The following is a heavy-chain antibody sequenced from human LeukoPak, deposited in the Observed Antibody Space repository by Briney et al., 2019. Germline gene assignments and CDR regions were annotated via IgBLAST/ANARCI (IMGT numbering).Heavy chain of an antibody. CDR3: ARVRFGELGVPDFDY. J-gene: IGHJ4*02. CDR1: GFTFSSYA. V-gene: IGHV3-30-3*01. D-gene: IGHD3-10*01. CDR2: ISYDGSNK. Sequence: GGSLRLSCAASGFTFSSYAMHWVRQAPGKRLEWVAVISYDGSNKYYADSVKGRFTISRDNSKNTLYLQMNSLRAEDTAVYYCARVRFGELGVPDFDYWGQGTLVTVSS.